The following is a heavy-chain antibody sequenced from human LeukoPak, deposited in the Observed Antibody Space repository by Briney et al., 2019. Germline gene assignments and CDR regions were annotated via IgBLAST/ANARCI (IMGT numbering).Heavy chain of an antibody. CDR1: GFTFSNYN. Sequence: GGSLRLSCAASGFTFSNYNMNWVRQAPGKGLEWVSHITSSSTIYYADSVKGRFTISRDNAKNSLYLQMNSLRDEDTAVYYCARRFDSRGQGTLVTVSS. CDR2: ITSSSTI. J-gene: IGHJ4*02. CDR3: ARRFDS. V-gene: IGHV3-48*02.